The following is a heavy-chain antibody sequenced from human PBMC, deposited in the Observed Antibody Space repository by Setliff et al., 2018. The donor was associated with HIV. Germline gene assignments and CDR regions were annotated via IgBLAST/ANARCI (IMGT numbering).Heavy chain of an antibody. CDR2: VYHTGMT. V-gene: IGHV4-4*02. CDR1: GGSISTRDW. J-gene: IGHJ4*02. D-gene: IGHD6-13*01. Sequence: TLSLTCAVSGGSISTRDWWTWVRQPPGKGLEWIGEVYHTGMTNYNPSLKSRAIMSADTSKNQFSLRLSSVTAGDTAVYYCVTSSSWSSRLNFWGQGMLVTVSS. CDR3: VTSSSWSSRLNF.